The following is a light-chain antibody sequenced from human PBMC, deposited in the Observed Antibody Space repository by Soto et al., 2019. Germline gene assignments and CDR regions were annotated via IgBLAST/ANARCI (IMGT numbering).Light chain of an antibody. CDR1: QSLNRN. J-gene: IGKJ2*01. Sequence: DIVMTQYPATLSVSPGETVTLSCKASQSLNRNVAWYQQKPGQAPRVLIYGASARATDIPDRFRGSGSGAEYSLTITNLHSNDFVLYYCQQYDKWPHTFGLGTKLEIK. CDR2: GAS. V-gene: IGKV3-15*01. CDR3: QQYDKWPHT.